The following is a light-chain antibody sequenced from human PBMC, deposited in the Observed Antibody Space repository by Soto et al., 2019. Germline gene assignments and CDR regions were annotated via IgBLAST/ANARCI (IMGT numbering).Light chain of an antibody. CDR2: DGS. J-gene: IGKJ3*01. Sequence: DIQMTQSPSSLSASVGDRVTITCQASQDISNYLNWYQQKPVKAPKLLIYDGSNFETGVPSRFSGCGSGTDFTSAISRLQPEDIATYYCQHYDNLLYTFGPGTKVDIK. CDR1: QDISNY. CDR3: QHYDNLLYT. V-gene: IGKV1-33*01.